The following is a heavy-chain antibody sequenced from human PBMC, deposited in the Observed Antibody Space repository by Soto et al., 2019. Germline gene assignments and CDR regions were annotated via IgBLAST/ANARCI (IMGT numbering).Heavy chain of an antibody. CDR1: GFTVSSNY. V-gene: IGHV3-53*01. CDR3: ARGGGYCRGGSCVINWCDP. J-gene: IGHJ5*02. CDR2: IYSGGST. Sequence: EVQLVESGGGLIQPGGSLRLSCAASGFTVSSNYMSWVRQAPGKGLEWVSGIYSGGSTYYADSVKGRFTISRDNSKTALSLQMNSLRAEDTAVYYCARGGGYCRGGSCVINWCDPWGQGTLVTVSA. D-gene: IGHD2-15*01.